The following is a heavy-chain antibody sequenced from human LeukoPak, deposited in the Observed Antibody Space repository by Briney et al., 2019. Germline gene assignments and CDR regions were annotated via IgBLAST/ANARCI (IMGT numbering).Heavy chain of an antibody. Sequence: ASVQVSCKASGYTFTGYYMHWVRQAPGQGLEWIGWINPNSGGTNYAQKFQGRVTMTRDTSISTAYMELSRLRSDDTAVYYCARVRYCSSTSCSTAYYYYGMDVWGQGTTVTVSS. CDR1: GYTFTGYY. D-gene: IGHD2-2*01. V-gene: IGHV1-2*02. J-gene: IGHJ6*02. CDR3: ARVRYCSSTSCSTAYYYYGMDV. CDR2: INPNSGGT.